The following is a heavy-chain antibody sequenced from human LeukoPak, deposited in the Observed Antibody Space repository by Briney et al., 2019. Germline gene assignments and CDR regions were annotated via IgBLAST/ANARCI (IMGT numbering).Heavy chain of an antibody. J-gene: IGHJ4*02. Sequence: SETLSLTCTVSGGSISNYCWSWIRQPPGKGLEWIGYIYYSGSTNYNPSLKSRLTISVDASKNQFSLKLSSVTATDTAVYYCASLTTVTQGYFDSWGQGTLVTVSS. D-gene: IGHD4-17*01. CDR3: ASLTTVTQGYFDS. V-gene: IGHV4-59*08. CDR1: GGSISNYC. CDR2: IYYSGST.